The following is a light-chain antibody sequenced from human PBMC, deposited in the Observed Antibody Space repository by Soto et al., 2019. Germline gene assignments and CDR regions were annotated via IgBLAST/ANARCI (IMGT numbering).Light chain of an antibody. CDR3: QQYSSLYT. Sequence: EIELTQSPGTLSLSPGERVTLSCRASQSINNNYLAWYQHKPGQAPRLIVYGASARATGIPDRFSGSGSGTDFTLTISRLEPEDFAVYYCQQYSSLYTFGQGTKLEIK. J-gene: IGKJ2*01. CDR1: QSINNNY. CDR2: GAS. V-gene: IGKV3-20*01.